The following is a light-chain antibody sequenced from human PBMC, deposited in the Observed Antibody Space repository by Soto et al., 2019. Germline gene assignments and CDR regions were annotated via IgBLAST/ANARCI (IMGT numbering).Light chain of an antibody. V-gene: IGKV1-5*01. J-gene: IGKJ1*01. CDR3: QQYENYWT. CDR2: DAS. Sequence: DIQMTLSPSTLSAPAGDRVTITCRASQSISSWLAWYQHKPGKAPKLLIYDASNLDSGVPSRFSGSGSGTEFSLTISNLQPDDCATYYCQQYENYWTFGQGTKVDTK. CDR1: QSISSW.